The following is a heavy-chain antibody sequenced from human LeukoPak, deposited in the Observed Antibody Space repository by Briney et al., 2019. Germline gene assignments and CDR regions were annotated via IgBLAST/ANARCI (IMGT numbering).Heavy chain of an antibody. D-gene: IGHD6-19*01. CDR3: VRDSGWRFDQ. CDR1: GDSVSSDSAV. Sequence: SQTLSLTCALSGDSVSSDSAVWNWIRQSPSRGLEWLGRTYYRSKWYNDYALSVRSRITINPDTSKNQFSVQVKSVTPDDTAVYYCVRDSGWRFDQWGQGTLVPVSS. CDR2: TYYRSKWYN. J-gene: IGHJ4*02. V-gene: IGHV6-1*01.